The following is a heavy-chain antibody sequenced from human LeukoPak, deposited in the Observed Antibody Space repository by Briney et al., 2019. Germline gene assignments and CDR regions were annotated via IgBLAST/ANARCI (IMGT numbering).Heavy chain of an antibody. CDR3: ARESYPDYYDNSAYCYFDY. D-gene: IGHD3-22*01. CDR1: GGSLSGYY. CDR2: INESGRT. V-gene: IGHV4-34*01. Sequence: SETLSLTCAVYGGSLSGYYWSWIRLPPGKGLEWIGEINESGRTNYNPSLKSRVTISIDTSKNQFSLKLSSVTAADTAVYYCARESYPDYYDNSAYCYFDYWGQGTLVTVSS. J-gene: IGHJ4*02.